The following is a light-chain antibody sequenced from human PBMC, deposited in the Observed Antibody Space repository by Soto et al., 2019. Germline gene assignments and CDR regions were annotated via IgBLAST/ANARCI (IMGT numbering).Light chain of an antibody. V-gene: IGKV1-39*01. CDR1: QSISTY. J-gene: IGKJ1*01. CDR2: AAS. CDR3: HHTYITPWM. Sequence: DIQMTQSPSSLSASVGDRVTITCRASQSISTYLNWDEQKPGKAPKLLIYAASSLESGIPSRFTGSGSGTDFTLTISSLQPEDFATYFCHHTYITPWMFGQGTKVDIK.